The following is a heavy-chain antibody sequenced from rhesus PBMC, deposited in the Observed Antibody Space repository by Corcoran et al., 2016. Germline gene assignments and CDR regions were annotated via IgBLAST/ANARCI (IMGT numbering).Heavy chain of an antibody. J-gene: IGHJ4*01. CDR1: GGSISSNY. CDR2: ISGSGGRT. V-gene: IGHV4-173*01. Sequence: QLQLQESGPGLVKPSETLSLTCAVSGGSISSNYWSWIRQPPGKGLEWIGRISGSGGRTASNPSLTSRVTISAATSKNQFSLKLSSVTAADTAVYYCARVHDSGYYTGDYWGQGVLVTVSS. D-gene: IGHD3-28*01. CDR3: ARVHDSGYYTGDY.